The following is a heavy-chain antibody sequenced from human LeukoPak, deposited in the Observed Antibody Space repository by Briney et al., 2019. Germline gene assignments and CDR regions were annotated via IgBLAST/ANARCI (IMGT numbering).Heavy chain of an antibody. J-gene: IGHJ6*02. V-gene: IGHV3-30*04. CDR3: ARDRVAATVYYYYGMDV. CDR2: ISYDGSNK. CDR1: GFTFSSYA. Sequence: GRSLRLSCAASGFTFSSYAMHWVRQAPGKGLEGVAVISYDGSNKYYADSVKGRFTISRDNSKNTLYLQMNSLRAEDTAVYYCARDRVAATVYYYYGMDVWGQGTTVTVSS. D-gene: IGHD2-15*01.